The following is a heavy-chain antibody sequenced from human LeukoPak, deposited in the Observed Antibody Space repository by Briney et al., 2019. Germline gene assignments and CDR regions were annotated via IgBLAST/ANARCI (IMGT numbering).Heavy chain of an antibody. CDR3: ARVFSNPTGNDY. D-gene: IGHD1-1*01. Sequence: GGSLRLSCAASGFTFSSYEMNWVRQAPGKGLEWVSYISNSGNTIFYADSVKGRFTISRDNGKNSLYLQMNSLRAEDTAVYYCARVFSNPTGNDYWGQGNLVTVSS. CDR1: GFTFSSYE. CDR2: ISNSGNTI. J-gene: IGHJ4*02. V-gene: IGHV3-48*03.